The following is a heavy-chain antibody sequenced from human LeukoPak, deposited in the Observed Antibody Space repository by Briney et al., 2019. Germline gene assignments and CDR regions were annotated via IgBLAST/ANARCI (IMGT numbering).Heavy chain of an antibody. CDR2: INHSGST. CDR3: AAPNTT. Sequence: SETLSLACAVYGGSFSGYYWSWIRQPPGKGLEWIGEINHSGSTNYNPSLKSRVTISVDTSKNQFSLKLSSVTAADTAVHYCAAPNTTWGQGTLVTVSS. D-gene: IGHD1-26*01. V-gene: IGHV4-34*01. CDR1: GGSFSGYY. J-gene: IGHJ4*02.